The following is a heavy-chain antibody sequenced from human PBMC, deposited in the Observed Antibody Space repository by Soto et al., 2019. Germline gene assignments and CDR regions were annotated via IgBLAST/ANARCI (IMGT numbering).Heavy chain of an antibody. V-gene: IGHV4-39*01. Sequence: QLQLQESGPGLVKPSETLSLTCTVSGGSISSSSYYWGWIRQPPGKGLEWIGSIYYSGSTYYNPSLKSRVTISVDTSKNQFSLKLSSVTAADTAVYYCASAVGYSSSWYYFDYWGQGTLVTVSS. CDR3: ASAVGYSSSWYYFDY. CDR1: GGSISSSSYY. CDR2: IYYSGST. D-gene: IGHD6-13*01. J-gene: IGHJ4*02.